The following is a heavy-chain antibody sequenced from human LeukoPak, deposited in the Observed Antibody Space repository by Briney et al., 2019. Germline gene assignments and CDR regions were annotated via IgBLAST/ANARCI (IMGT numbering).Heavy chain of an antibody. CDR3: TRLVRGSGWFYFDY. Sequence: GESLKISCKGSGYTFTNYWIAWVRQMPGKGLEWMGIINPGDSDTRYRPSFQGQVTISADKSINTAYLQWSSLKASDTAIYYCTRLVRGSGWFYFDYWGQGTLVIVSS. D-gene: IGHD6-19*01. CDR2: INPGDSDT. V-gene: IGHV5-51*01. J-gene: IGHJ4*02. CDR1: GYTFTNYW.